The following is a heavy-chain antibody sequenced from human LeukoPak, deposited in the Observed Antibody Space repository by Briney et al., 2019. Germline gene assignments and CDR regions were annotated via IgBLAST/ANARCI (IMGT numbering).Heavy chain of an antibody. D-gene: IGHD6-25*01. CDR2: IYNSGST. J-gene: IGHJ4*02. CDR1: GFTVSSNY. Sequence: GGSLRLSCAASGFTVSSNYMSWVHQAPGKGLEWISVIYNSGSTYYADSVKGRFTTSRDNSKNTVYLQMSSLRAEDTAVYYCAGKRYWGQGTLVTVSS. V-gene: IGHV3-53*01. CDR3: AGKRY.